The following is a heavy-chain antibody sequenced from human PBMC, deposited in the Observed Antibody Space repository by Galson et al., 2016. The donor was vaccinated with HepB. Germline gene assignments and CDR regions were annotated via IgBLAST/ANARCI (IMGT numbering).Heavy chain of an antibody. D-gene: IGHD6-25*01. V-gene: IGHV2-5*02. CDR1: GFSLSSSGVG. CDR2: IYWDDDK. Sequence: PALVKPTQTLTLTCTFSGFSLSSSGVGVGWIRQPPGKALEWLALIYWDDDKRYNPSLKRRLTITRDTSKNQVVLTMADMDPVDTATYYCARTRGSGYVTADYYFDYWGQGALVTVSS. J-gene: IGHJ4*02. CDR3: ARTRGSGYVTADYYFDY.